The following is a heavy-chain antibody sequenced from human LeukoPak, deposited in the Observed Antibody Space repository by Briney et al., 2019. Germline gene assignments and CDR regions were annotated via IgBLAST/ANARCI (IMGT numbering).Heavy chain of an antibody. J-gene: IGHJ4*02. CDR2: IYTSGST. D-gene: IGHD1-26*01. CDR3: ASLRERSYYARGFDY. V-gene: IGHV4-61*02. CDR1: GGSISSGSYY. Sequence: SETLSLTCAVSGGSISSGSYYWSWIRQPAGKGLEWIGRIYTSGSTNYNPSLKSRVTISVDTSKNQFSLKLSSVTAADTAVYYCASLRERSYYARGFDYWGQGTLVTVSS.